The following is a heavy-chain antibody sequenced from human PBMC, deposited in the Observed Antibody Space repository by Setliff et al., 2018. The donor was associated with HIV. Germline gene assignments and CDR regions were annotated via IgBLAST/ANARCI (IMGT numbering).Heavy chain of an antibody. CDR3: AIGSSNWPHRPNNYYFDY. Sequence: EASVKVSCKTSGYSFTTYDINWVRQAAGQGLEWMGWMNPASGDTGSAQKFQGRLTMTRDTSINTAYMELSSLRSEDTGVYYCAIGSSNWPHRPNNYYFDYWGQGTPVTVSS. J-gene: IGHJ4*02. CDR1: GYSFTTYD. CDR2: MNPASGDT. V-gene: IGHV1-8*02. D-gene: IGHD6-13*01.